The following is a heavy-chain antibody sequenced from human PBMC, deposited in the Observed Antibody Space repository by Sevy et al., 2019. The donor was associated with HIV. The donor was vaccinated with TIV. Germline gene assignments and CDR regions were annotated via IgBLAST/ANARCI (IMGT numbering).Heavy chain of an antibody. CDR1: GGSISSGGYY. V-gene: IGHV4-31*03. Sequence: SETLSLTCTVSGGSISSGGYYWSWIRQHPGKGLEWNGQIYYSGSTYYNPSLKSRVTISVDTSKNQFSLKLSSVTAADTAALYCAGQMARGSGYYFLDYWGQGTLVTVSS. CDR3: AGQMARGSGYYFLDY. J-gene: IGHJ4*02. D-gene: IGHD3-22*01. CDR2: IYYSGST.